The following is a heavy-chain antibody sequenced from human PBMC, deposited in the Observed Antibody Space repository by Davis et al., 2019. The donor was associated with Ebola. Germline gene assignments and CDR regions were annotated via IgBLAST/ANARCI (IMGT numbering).Heavy chain of an antibody. D-gene: IGHD4-17*01. J-gene: IGHJ4*02. V-gene: IGHV1-69*04. CDR2: IIPILGIA. CDR1: GGTFSSYT. Sequence: SVKVSCKASGGTFSSYTISWVRQAPGQGLEWMGRIIPILGIANYAQKFQGRVTLTTDTATSTAYMVLRSLRSDDTAVYFCARDRYGDSDYWGQGTLVVVSS. CDR3: ARDRYGDSDY.